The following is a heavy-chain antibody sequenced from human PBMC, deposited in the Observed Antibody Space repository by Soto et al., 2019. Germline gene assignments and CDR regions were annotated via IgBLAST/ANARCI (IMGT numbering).Heavy chain of an antibody. Sequence: QVQLQESGPGLVKTSETLSLTCTVSGGSISGYYWSWIRQPPGKGLEWIGYVYYTGTTNYTPSLKSRVTMSVDASKNQFSLKVSSVTAADTAVYYCAKVGDGGVQDFWGQGVLVTVSS. CDR2: VYYTGTT. D-gene: IGHD2-8*02. CDR1: GGSISGYY. V-gene: IGHV4-59*01. J-gene: IGHJ4*02. CDR3: AKVGDGGVQDF.